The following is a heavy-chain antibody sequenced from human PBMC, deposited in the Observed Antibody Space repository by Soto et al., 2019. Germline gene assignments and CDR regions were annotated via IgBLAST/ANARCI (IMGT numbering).Heavy chain of an antibody. CDR3: AKSDLNYFDY. J-gene: IGHJ4*02. CDR1: GFAFSDYA. V-gene: IGHV3-49*03. Sequence: GGSLRLSCTASGFAFSDYAMSWFRQAPGKGLEWVGSVRSKAYGRTTDYAASVKDRIIISRDDSKSIAYLQMDSLKIEDTAVYYCAKSDLNYFDYWGQGTLVTVSS. CDR2: VRSKAYGRTT.